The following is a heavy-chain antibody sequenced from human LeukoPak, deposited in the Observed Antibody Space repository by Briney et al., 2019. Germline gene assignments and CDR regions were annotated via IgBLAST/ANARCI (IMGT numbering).Heavy chain of an antibody. CDR1: GFRFEGYA. CDR2: ISGDGTFT. D-gene: IGHD3-3*01. Sequence: GGSLRLSCAASGFRFEGYAMHWVRQAPGKGLEWVSLISGDGTFTYYADSVKGRFTISRDNTKNSLYLQMNSLRAVDTALYYCVKDNFCPECAFDIWGQGTRVTASS. J-gene: IGHJ3*02. V-gene: IGHV3-43*02. CDR3: VKDNFCPECAFDI.